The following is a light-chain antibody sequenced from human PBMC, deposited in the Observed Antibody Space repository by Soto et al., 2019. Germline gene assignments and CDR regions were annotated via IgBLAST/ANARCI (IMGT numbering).Light chain of an antibody. CDR1: QSVSSNS. CDR3: QQYISSPWT. J-gene: IGKJ1*01. Sequence: EIVLTQSPGTLSLSPGERATLSCRAIQSVSSNSLAWYQQKPGRAPRLLMYGASARANGIPERFSGSGSGSGTDFTLTISRLEPEDIAVYYCQQYISSPWTFGQGTKVDIK. V-gene: IGKV3-20*01. CDR2: GAS.